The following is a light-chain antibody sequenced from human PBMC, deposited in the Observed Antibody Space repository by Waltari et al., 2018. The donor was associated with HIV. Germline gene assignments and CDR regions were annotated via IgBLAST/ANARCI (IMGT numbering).Light chain of an antibody. Sequence: QSVLTQPPSVSGAPGQRVTISCTGSSPNIGAGYDVHWYQQLPGTAPKLLIYGNTNRPSGVSARFSGSKSGTSASLAITGLQAEDEADYYCQSYDSRQSGFWVFGGGTTLTVL. CDR2: GNT. CDR1: SPNIGAGYD. V-gene: IGLV1-40*01. J-gene: IGLJ3*02. CDR3: QSYDSRQSGFWV.